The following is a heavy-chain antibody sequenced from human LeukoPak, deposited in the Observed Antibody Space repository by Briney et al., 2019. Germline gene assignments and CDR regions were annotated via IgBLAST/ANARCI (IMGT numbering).Heavy chain of an antibody. J-gene: IGHJ4*02. CDR1: GGTFSSYA. CDR2: INPNSGGT. CDR3: ARDIGYCSGGSCYPRYYFDY. Sequence: ASVKVSCKASGGTFSSYAISWVRQAPGQGLEWMGWINPNSGGTNYAQKFQGRVTMTRDTSISTAYMELSRLRSDDTAVYYCARDIGYCSGGSCYPRYYFDYWGQGTLVTVSS. D-gene: IGHD2-15*01. V-gene: IGHV1-2*02.